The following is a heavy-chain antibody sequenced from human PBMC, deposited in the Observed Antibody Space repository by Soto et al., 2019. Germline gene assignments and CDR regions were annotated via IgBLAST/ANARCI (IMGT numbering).Heavy chain of an antibody. Sequence: PGGSLRLSCAASGFTFSSYGMHWVRQAPGKGLEWVAVISYDGSNKYYADSVKGRFTISRDNSKNTLYLQMNSLRAEDTAVYYCAKGGYDFEAYYFDYWGQGTLVTVSS. V-gene: IGHV3-30*18. J-gene: IGHJ4*02. CDR1: GFTFSSYG. CDR3: AKGGYDFEAYYFDY. CDR2: ISYDGSNK. D-gene: IGHD5-12*01.